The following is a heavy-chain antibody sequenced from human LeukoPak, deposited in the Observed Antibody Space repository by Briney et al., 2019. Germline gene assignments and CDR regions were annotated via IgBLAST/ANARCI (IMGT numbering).Heavy chain of an antibody. CDR1: GFTSSSYG. V-gene: IGHV3-30*02. Sequence: PRRSLRLSCAASGFTSSSYGTGWVRQAPGKGLGWVAYIRYNGSNRNYADNVNGRFTISRDNSKNTLYLQMSSLRAEDTAVYDCAKVVTGYCSTTSCPFDSWGQGTLVTVSS. J-gene: IGHJ4*02. CDR2: IRYNGSNR. D-gene: IGHD2-2*01. CDR3: AKVVTGYCSTTSCPFDS.